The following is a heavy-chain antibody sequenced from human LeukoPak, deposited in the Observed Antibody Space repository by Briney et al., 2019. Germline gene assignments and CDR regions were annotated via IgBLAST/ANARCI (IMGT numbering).Heavy chain of an antibody. CDR3: ARVTVAESVDY. V-gene: IGHV3-48*03. D-gene: IGHD1-14*01. J-gene: IGHJ4*02. Sequence: GGSLRLSCAASGFTFSSYEMNWVRQAPGKGLEWVSYISSSGSTIYYADSVKGRFTVSRDNAKNSLYLQMNSLRAEGTAVYYCARVTVAESVDYWGQGTLVTVSS. CDR1: GFTFSSYE. CDR2: ISSSGSTI.